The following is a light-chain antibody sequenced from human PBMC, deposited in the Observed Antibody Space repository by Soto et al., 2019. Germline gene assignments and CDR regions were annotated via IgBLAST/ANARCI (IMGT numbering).Light chain of an antibody. J-gene: IGLJ1*01. CDR1: SSDVCGYNY. CDR3: SSYTTSNTRQIV. V-gene: IGLV2-14*01. CDR2: DVS. Sequence: QSALTQPASVSGSPGQSITISCTGTSSDVCGYNYVSWYQQHPGKAPKFMIYDVSNRPSGVSNRFSGSKSGNTASLTISGLQAEEEADYYCSSYTTSNTRQIVFGTGTKLTVL.